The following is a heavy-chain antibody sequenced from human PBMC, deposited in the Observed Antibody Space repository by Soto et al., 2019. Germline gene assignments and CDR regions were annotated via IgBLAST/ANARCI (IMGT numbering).Heavy chain of an antibody. CDR1: GFTFSSYG. D-gene: IGHD2-2*01. CDR2: ISYDGSNK. V-gene: IGHV3-30*18. J-gene: IGHJ6*02. Sequence: QVQLVESGGGVVQPGRSLRLSCAASGFTFSSYGMHWVRQAPGKGPEWVAVISYDGSNKYYADSARGRFTISRDNSKNTLYLQMNSLRAEDTAVYHCAKVHCSSTSCYPQYYYYYGMDVWGQGTTVTVSS. CDR3: AKVHCSSTSCYPQYYYYYGMDV.